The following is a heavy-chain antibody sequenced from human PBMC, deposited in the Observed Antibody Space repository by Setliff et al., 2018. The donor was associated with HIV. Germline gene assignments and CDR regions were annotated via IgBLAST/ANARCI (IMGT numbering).Heavy chain of an antibody. V-gene: IGHV1-46*01. D-gene: IGHD3-22*01. CDR1: GYTFTNYY. J-gene: IGHJ3*01. CDR2: INPSGGKT. Sequence: GASVKVSCKASGYTFTNYYILWVRQAPGQGLEWMGLINPSGGKTSYAKKFQGRLTMTRDTSRSTVYMELSSLTSEDTAMYYCTRCYYASSFPPDAFDLWGHGTVVTVSS. CDR3: TRCYYASSFPPDAFDL.